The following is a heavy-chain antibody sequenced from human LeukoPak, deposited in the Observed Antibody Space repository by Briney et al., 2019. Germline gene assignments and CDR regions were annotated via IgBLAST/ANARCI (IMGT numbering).Heavy chain of an antibody. CDR2: ISSGSGYI. J-gene: IGHJ1*01. Sequence: MSWVRQAPGKGLEWVSSISSGSGYIYYADSVKGRFTISRDNAQNSLFLQMNTLRVDDTAVYYCARDSGHTVTNEYFQHWGQGTLLTVSS. D-gene: IGHD1-14*01. CDR3: ARDSGHTVTNEYFQH. V-gene: IGHV3-21*04.